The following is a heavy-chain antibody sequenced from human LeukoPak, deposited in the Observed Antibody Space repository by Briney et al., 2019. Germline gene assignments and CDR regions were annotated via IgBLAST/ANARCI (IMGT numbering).Heavy chain of an antibody. CDR1: GGSFSGYY. D-gene: IGHD4-17*01. CDR2: INHSGST. Sequence: PSETLSLTCAVYGGSFSGYYWSWIRQPPGKGLEWIGEINHSGSTNYNPSLKSRVTISVDTSKNQFSLKLSSVTAADTAVYYCARYRYGDSPIDYWGQGTLVTVSS. J-gene: IGHJ4*02. CDR3: ARYRYGDSPIDY. V-gene: IGHV4-34*01.